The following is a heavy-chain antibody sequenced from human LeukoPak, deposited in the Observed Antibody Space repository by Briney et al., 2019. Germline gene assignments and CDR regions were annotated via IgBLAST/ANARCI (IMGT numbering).Heavy chain of an antibody. CDR1: GGSISSGGYY. D-gene: IGHD1-26*01. J-gene: IGHJ5*02. CDR3: ARHSPWNWFDP. CDR2: IYYSGST. Sequence: PSETLSLTCTVSGGSISSGGYYWSWIRQHPGKGLEWIGYIYYSGSTYYNPSLKSRVTISVDTSKNQFSLKLSSVTAADTAVYYCARHSPWNWFDPWGQGTLVTVSS. V-gene: IGHV4-31*03.